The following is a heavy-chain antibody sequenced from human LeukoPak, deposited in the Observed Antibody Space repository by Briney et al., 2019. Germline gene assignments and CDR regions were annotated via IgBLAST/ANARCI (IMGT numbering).Heavy chain of an antibody. D-gene: IGHD6-19*01. Sequence: GGSLRLSYAASGFIVISNYMSGVRQAPGKGLEWGSVIYIVGTTYYSDSVKGRFTISRDNSKNTLYLQMNSLRAEDTAVYYCARYHSGWYYSDYWGKGTLVTVSS. CDR3: ARYHSGWYYSDY. CDR1: GFIVISNY. V-gene: IGHV3-53*01. J-gene: IGHJ4*02. CDR2: IYIVGTT.